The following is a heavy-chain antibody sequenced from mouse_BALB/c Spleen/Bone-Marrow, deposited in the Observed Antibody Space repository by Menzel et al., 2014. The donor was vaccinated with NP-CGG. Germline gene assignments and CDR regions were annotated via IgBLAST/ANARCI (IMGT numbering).Heavy chain of an antibody. CDR1: GFDFSRYW. J-gene: IGHJ2*01. D-gene: IGHD1-1*01. V-gene: IGHV4-1*02. Sequence: VQLKESGGGLVQPGGSLKLSCAASGFDFSRYWRSWVRQAPGKGLEWIGEINPDSSTINYTPSLKDKFIISRDNAKNTLYLQMSKVRSEDTALYYCARLGYYGSSDYWGQGTTLTVSS. CDR2: INPDSSTI. CDR3: ARLGYYGSSDY.